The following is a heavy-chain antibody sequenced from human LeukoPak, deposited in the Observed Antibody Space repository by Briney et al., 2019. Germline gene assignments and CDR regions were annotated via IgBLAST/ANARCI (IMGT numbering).Heavy chain of an antibody. Sequence: PSETLSLTCADSGGSFRGCYWCWVRPPPGKGLEWIGEINHSGRINYNPSLKSRATLSVHASKNKFSLKLSSATAAPTALYYSAGGTGTMVRGVIRSYYYMDVWGKGTTVTVSS. J-gene: IGHJ6*03. V-gene: IGHV4-34*01. D-gene: IGHD3-10*01. CDR3: AGGTGTMVRGVIRSYYYMDV. CDR1: GGSFRGCY. CDR2: INHSGRI.